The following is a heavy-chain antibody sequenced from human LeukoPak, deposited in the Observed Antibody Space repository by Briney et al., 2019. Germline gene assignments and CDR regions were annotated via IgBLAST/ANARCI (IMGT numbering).Heavy chain of an antibody. V-gene: IGHV3-9*01. CDR2: ISWNSGSI. CDR1: GFTFDDYA. CDR3: AKGVTTRYYYGMDV. Sequence: GGSLRLSCAASGFTFDDYAMHWVRHAPGKGLEWVSGISWNSGSIGYADSVKGRFTISRDNAKNSLYLQMNSLRAEDTALYYCAKGVTTRYYYGMDVWGQGTTVTVSS. D-gene: IGHD4-17*01. J-gene: IGHJ6*02.